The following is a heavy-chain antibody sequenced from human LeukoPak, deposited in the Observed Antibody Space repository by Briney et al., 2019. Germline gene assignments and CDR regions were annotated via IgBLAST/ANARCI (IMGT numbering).Heavy chain of an antibody. CDR2: IYPSGST. Sequence: SETLSLTCAVSGYSISSGYYWGWIRQPPGKGLEWIGRIYPSGSTNYNPSLKSRVTISVDTSKNQFSLRLSSVTAADTAIYYCASSDIVATNLDQWGQGTLVIVSS. CDR3: ASSDIVATNLDQ. J-gene: IGHJ4*02. CDR1: GYSISSGYY. D-gene: IGHD5-12*01. V-gene: IGHV4-38-2*01.